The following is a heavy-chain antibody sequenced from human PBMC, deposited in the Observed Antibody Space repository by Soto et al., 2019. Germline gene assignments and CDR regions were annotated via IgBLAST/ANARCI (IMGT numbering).Heavy chain of an antibody. CDR1: GYTFTSYY. J-gene: IGHJ6*02. D-gene: IGHD3-3*01. CDR3: ARSSKYYDFWSGYYSSSYYYGMDV. V-gene: IGHV1-8*02. Sequence: ASVKVSCKASGYTFTSYYMHWVRQATGQGLEWMGWMNPNSGNTGYAQKFQGRVTMTRNTSISTAYMELSSLRSEDTAVYYCARSSKYYDFWSGYYSSSYYYGMDVWGQGTTVTVSS. CDR2: MNPNSGNT.